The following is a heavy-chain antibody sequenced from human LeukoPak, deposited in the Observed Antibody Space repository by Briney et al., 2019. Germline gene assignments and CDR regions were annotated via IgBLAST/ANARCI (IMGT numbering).Heavy chain of an antibody. D-gene: IGHD2-8*01. CDR2: INAGNGNT. J-gene: IGHJ4*02. CDR3: ARLKYCTNGVCYAGFDY. V-gene: IGHV1-3*01. Sequence: ASVKVSCTASGYTFTSYAMHWVRQAPGQRLEWMGWINAGNGNTKYSQKFQGRVTITRDTSADTAYMELSSLRSEDTAVYYCARLKYCTNGVCYAGFDYWGQGTLVTVSS. CDR1: GYTFTSYA.